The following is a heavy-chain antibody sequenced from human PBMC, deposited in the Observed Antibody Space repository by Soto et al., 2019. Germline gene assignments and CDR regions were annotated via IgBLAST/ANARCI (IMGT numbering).Heavy chain of an antibody. V-gene: IGHV1-3*01. Sequence: QVPLVQSGAEVKKPGASVKVSCKASGYTFTSYAMHWVRQAPGQRLEWMGWINAGNGNTKYSQKFQGRVTITRDTSASKAYMELSSVRSEDTAVYYCAREAKSYIVVVPDAMHYGMDVWGQGTTVTVSS. D-gene: IGHD2-2*01. CDR1: GYTFTSYA. CDR3: AREAKSYIVVVPDAMHYGMDV. J-gene: IGHJ6*02. CDR2: INAGNGNT.